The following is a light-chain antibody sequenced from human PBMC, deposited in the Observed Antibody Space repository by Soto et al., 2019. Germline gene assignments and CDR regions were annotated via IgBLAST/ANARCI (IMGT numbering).Light chain of an antibody. CDR1: QVIRND. V-gene: IGKV1-6*01. Sequence: IQMTQSPSSLSASVGDRVTITCRASQVIRNDLGWYQQKPGKAPKLLIYGASNLQSGVPSRFSGSGSGTDFTLTITSLQPEDFATYYCLHDHNYPWTFGQGTKVDIK. CDR3: LHDHNYPWT. CDR2: GAS. J-gene: IGKJ1*01.